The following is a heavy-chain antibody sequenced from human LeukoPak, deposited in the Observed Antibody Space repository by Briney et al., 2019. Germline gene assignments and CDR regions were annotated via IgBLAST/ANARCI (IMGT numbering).Heavy chain of an antibody. J-gene: IGHJ3*02. D-gene: IGHD5-12*01. CDR1: GGTFSNHG. V-gene: IGHV3-23*01. CDR2: ISCRGGNT. CDR3: AKFASPYDTPRGAFDM. Sequence: GESLRLSCAASGGTFSNHGMNWVRQPPGKGLEWVSAISCRGGNTYYAYSVRGRFTISRDNSKNTLYLQMNSLSAEDTAVYYCAKFASPYDTPRGAFDMWGPGTMVTV.